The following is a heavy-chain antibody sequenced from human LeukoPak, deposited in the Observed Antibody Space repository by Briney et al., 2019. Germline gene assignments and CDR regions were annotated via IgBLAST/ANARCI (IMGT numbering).Heavy chain of an antibody. CDR1: GFTFSSYS. D-gene: IGHD1-26*01. CDR3: ARRRLSGVGALSHFDY. Sequence: PGGSLRLSCAASGFTFSSYSMNWVRQAPGKGLEWVSSISSSSSYIYYADSVKGRFTISRDNAKNSLYLQMNSLRAEDTAVYYCARRRLSGVGALSHFDYWGQGTLVTVSS. CDR2: ISSSSSYI. V-gene: IGHV3-21*01. J-gene: IGHJ4*02.